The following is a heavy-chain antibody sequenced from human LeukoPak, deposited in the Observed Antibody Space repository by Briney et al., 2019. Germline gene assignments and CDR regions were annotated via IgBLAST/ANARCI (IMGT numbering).Heavy chain of an antibody. V-gene: IGHV4-31*03. CDR2: IYYSGST. CDR1: GGSISSGGYY. D-gene: IGHD6-13*01. Sequence: PSQTLSLTCTVSGGSISSGGYYWSWIRQHPGKGLEWIGYIYYSGSTYYNPSLKSRVTISVDTSKNQFSLKLSSVTAADTAVYYCALTGSSWYAGAFDIWGQGTMVTVSS. CDR3: ALTGSSWYAGAFDI. J-gene: IGHJ3*02.